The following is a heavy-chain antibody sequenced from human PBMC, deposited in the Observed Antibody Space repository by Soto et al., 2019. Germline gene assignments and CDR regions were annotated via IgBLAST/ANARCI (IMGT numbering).Heavy chain of an antibody. J-gene: IGHJ3*02. V-gene: IGHV1-2*02. D-gene: IGHD3-3*01. Sequence: QLHLVQSGAVVKKPGASVTVSCSASGYPVTAYYMHWVRQAPGRGLEWMGGINPATGAAKYTQTFLGRGTMTRYTSTSTVFMELRGLTSEDTAVFYCARGGGVGVAGSAAFDMWGQGTLVTVSS. CDR2: INPATGAA. CDR3: ARGGGVGVAGSAAFDM. CDR1: GYPVTAYY.